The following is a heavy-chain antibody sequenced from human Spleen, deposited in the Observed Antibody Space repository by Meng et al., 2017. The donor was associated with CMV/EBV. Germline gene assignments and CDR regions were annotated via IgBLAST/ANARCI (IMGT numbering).Heavy chain of an antibody. CDR2: IIPLLGTP. Sequence: SVKVSCKTSEGTFGSSSITWVRQAPGRGFEWMGGIIPLLGTPIYAQKFKGRVTIIADKSSDTAYMHLNGLRSDDTAVYYCARGVHDYSPSGDWGQGTLVTVSS. J-gene: IGHJ4*02. CDR1: EGTFGSSS. V-gene: IGHV1-69*10. D-gene: IGHD4-11*01. CDR3: ARGVHDYSPSGD.